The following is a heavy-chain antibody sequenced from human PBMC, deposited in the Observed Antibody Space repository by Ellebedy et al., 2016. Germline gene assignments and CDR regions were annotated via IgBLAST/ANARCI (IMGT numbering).Heavy chain of an antibody. V-gene: IGHV3-7*03. J-gene: IGHJ4*02. D-gene: IGHD6-13*01. CDR1: GFTFSSYA. CDR3: VKGASSGSWVTMEY. CDR2: IRSDESEK. Sequence: GESLKISCAASGFTFSSYAMIWVRQAPGKGLEWVANIRSDESEKYFEDSVKGRFTISRDNAKITLYLQMNSLRVEDTALYYCVKGASSGSWVTMEYWGQGALVTVSS.